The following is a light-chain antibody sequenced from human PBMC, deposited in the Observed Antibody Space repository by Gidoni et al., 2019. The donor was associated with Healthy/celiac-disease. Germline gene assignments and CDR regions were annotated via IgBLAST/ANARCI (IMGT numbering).Light chain of an antibody. CDR3: MQALQTPGPT. Sequence: DIVMTQSPLSLPVTPGEPASISCRSSQSLLHSNGYNYLDWYLQKPGQSPQLLIYLGSNRASGVPDRFSGSGSGTDFTLKISRVEAEDVGVYYCMQALQTPGPTFGQGTRLEIK. CDR2: LGS. J-gene: IGKJ5*01. CDR1: QSLLHSNGYNY. V-gene: IGKV2-28*01.